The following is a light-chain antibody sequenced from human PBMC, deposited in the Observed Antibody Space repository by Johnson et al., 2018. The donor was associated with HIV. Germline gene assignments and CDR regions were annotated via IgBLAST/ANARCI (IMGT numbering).Light chain of an antibody. J-gene: IGLJ1*01. CDR2: ENN. CDR1: SSDMGNYA. V-gene: IGLV1-51*02. Sequence: QSVLTQPPSVSAAPGQKVTISCSGSSSDMGNYAVSWYQQLPGTAPKLLIYENNKRPSGIPARFSGYKSGTSAPLGITGLQTGDEAVYYCGTCDSSLSAPYVFGTGTKVTVL. CDR3: GTCDSSLSAPYV.